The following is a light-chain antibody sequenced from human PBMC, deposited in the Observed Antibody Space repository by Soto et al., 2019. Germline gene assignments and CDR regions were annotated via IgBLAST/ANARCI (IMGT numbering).Light chain of an antibody. J-gene: IGLJ2*01. Sequence: QLVLTQSPSASASLGASVKLTCTLSSWHSDYGIAWHQQQPDKGPLSLMKLNRDGRHNTGDAIPDRFSGSNSGAERYLIISSLQSDDEADYHCQTWDTVVVFGGGTKLTVL. V-gene: IGLV4-69*01. CDR2: LNRDGRH. CDR1: SWHSDYG. CDR3: QTWDTVVV.